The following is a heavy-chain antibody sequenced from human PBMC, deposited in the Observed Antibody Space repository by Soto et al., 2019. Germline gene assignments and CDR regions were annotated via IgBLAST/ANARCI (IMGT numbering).Heavy chain of an antibody. Sequence: EVQLVESGGGLVKPGGSLRLSCAASGFTFSSYSMNWVRQAPGKGLEWVSSISSSSSYIYYADSVKGRFTISRDNAKNSLYLQMNSLRAEDTAVYYWARDRVVVVAGSNYYYYGMDVWGQGTTVTVSS. J-gene: IGHJ6*02. D-gene: IGHD2-15*01. CDR1: GFTFSSYS. CDR3: ARDRVVVVAGSNYYYYGMDV. CDR2: ISSSSSYI. V-gene: IGHV3-21*01.